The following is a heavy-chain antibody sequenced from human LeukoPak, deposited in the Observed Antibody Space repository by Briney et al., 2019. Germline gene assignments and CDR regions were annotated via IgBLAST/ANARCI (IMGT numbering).Heavy chain of an antibody. D-gene: IGHD2-15*01. J-gene: IGHJ4*02. CDR3: VMDRYCVPDY. Sequence: GGSLALSCAASGFTFSSTWMHWFRQVPGKGPVWVSRIHSDGSTTMYADSVEGRFTLSRDNARNTLYLQMNSLRAEDTAVYYCVMDRYCVPDYWGQGTLVTVSS. V-gene: IGHV3-74*03. CDR2: IHSDGSTT. CDR1: GFTFSSTW.